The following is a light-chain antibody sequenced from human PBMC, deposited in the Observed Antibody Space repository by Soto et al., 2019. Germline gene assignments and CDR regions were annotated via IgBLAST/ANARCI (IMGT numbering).Light chain of an antibody. V-gene: IGKV3-20*01. CDR1: QSVSSSY. CDR2: GAS. J-gene: IGKJ5*01. CDR3: QQYGSSPPIT. Sequence: EIVLTRSPGTLSLSPGERATLSCMAIQSVSSSYLAWYQKQPGQAPRLXIYGASSRATGIPDRFSGSGSGTDLTLTISRLEPEDFAVYYCQQYGSSPPITFGQGTRLEIK.